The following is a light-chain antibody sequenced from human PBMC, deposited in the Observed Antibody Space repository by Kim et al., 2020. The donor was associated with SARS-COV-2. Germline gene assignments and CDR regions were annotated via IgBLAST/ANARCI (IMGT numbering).Light chain of an antibody. CDR2: GAS. CDR3: QQYGSSPRT. V-gene: IGKV3-20*01. J-gene: IGKJ1*01. Sequence: SPVERAALSCMASQSISSNYLAWYQQKPGQAPRLLIYGASSRATGIPDRFSGSGSGTDFTLTISRLEPEDFAVYYCQQYGSSPRTFGQGTKVDIK. CDR1: QSISSNY.